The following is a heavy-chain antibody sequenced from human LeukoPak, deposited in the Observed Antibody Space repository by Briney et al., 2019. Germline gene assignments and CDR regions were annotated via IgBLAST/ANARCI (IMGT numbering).Heavy chain of an antibody. D-gene: IGHD6-19*01. Sequence: PSGTLSLTCAVSGGSISSSNWWSWVRQPPGKGLEWIGSIDHSGSTYYNPSLKSRVTISVVTSKNQFSLKLRSVTAADTAVYYCARDSALAQAVMFDYWGQGTLVTVSS. CDR1: GGSISSSNW. CDR2: IDHSGST. V-gene: IGHV4-4*02. J-gene: IGHJ4*02. CDR3: ARDSALAQAVMFDY.